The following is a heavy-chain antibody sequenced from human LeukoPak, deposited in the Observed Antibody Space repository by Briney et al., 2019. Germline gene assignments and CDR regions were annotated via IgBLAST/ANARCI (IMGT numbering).Heavy chain of an antibody. CDR1: GGSISSYY. Sequence: SETLSLTCTVSGGSISSYYWSWIRQPPGKGLEWIGNIHQSGSTSYNPSLKSRITISVDTSKNQFSLKLSSVTAADTAVYYCAGLEITFGGVIASWGQGTLVTVSS. J-gene: IGHJ5*02. D-gene: IGHD3-16*02. CDR2: IHQSGST. CDR3: AGLEITFGGVIAS. V-gene: IGHV4-59*08.